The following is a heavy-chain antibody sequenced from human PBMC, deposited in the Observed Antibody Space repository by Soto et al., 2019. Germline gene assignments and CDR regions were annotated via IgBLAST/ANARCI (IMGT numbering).Heavy chain of an antibody. D-gene: IGHD2-8*01. Sequence: ESGGGLVQPGGSLRLSCAASGFTFGHYSMNWARQAPGKGLEWVSYITGSSSTIFYADSVKGRFTISRDNAKNSMYLQMNSLRDEDTAVYYCARDNGMAGSFDPWGQGTLVTVSS. V-gene: IGHV3-48*02. CDR3: ARDNGMAGSFDP. J-gene: IGHJ5*02. CDR1: GFTFGHYS. CDR2: ITGSSSTI.